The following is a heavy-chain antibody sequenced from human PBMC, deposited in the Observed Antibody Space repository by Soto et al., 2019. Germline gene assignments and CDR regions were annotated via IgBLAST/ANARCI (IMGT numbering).Heavy chain of an antibody. Sequence: GSLRLSCAASGFTFSSYGMHWVRQAPGKGLEWVAVIWYDGSNKYYADSVKGRFTISRDNSKNTLYLQMNSLRAEDTAVYYCASSGFWSGYCLDYWGQGTLVTVSS. J-gene: IGHJ4*02. CDR1: GFTFSSYG. CDR3: ASSGFWSGYCLDY. V-gene: IGHV3-33*01. D-gene: IGHD3-3*01. CDR2: IWYDGSNK.